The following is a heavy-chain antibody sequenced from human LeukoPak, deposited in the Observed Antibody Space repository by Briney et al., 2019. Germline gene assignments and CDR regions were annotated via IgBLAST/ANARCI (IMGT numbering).Heavy chain of an antibody. CDR1: GFTFSTYY. CDR3: TIVHMPLQTDYYMADF. Sequence: AGGSLRLSCAASGFTFSTYYMIWVRQPPGQGLEWIGRIKSKIEGGTTDYAAPVKGRFIISRDDSKNTLYLQMNSLKTEDTALYYCTIVHMPLQTDYYMADFWGQGTLVTVSS. D-gene: IGHD3-9*01. J-gene: IGHJ4*02. V-gene: IGHV3-15*01. CDR2: IKSKIEGGTT.